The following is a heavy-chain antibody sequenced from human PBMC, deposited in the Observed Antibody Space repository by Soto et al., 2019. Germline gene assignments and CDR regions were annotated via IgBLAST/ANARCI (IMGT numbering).Heavy chain of an antibody. CDR3: AKDAIRGSGSFYYAFDV. J-gene: IGHJ3*01. V-gene: IGHV3-23*01. CDR2: ISGSGGST. CDR1: GFTFSSYS. D-gene: IGHD3-10*01. Sequence: GGSLRLSCAASGFTFSSYSMSWVRQAPGKGLEWVSAISGSGGSTYYADSVKGRFTISRDNSKNTLYLHMNSLRAEDTAVYYCAKDAIRGSGSFYYAFDVWGQGTEVTVSS.